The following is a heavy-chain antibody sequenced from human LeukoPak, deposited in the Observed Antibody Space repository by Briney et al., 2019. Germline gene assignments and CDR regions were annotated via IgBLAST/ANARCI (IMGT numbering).Heavy chain of an antibody. V-gene: IGHV3-74*01. CDR2: INSDGSST. J-gene: IGHJ5*02. D-gene: IGHD6-13*01. Sequence: GGSLRLSCAASGFTFSSYWMHWVRQAPGKGLVWVSRINSDGSSTSYADSVKGRFTISRDNAKNTLYPQMNSLRAEDTAVYYCARESGIAAALDLWGQGTLVTVSS. CDR3: ARESGIAAALDL. CDR1: GFTFSSYW.